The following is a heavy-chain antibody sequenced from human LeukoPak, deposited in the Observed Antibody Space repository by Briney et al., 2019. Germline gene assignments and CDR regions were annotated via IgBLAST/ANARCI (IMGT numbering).Heavy chain of an antibody. J-gene: IGHJ4*02. D-gene: IGHD4-17*01. CDR3: ARGEDYGTNSFDY. CDR2: ITTSGRTI. Sequence: PGGSLRLSCAASGFTFSSYEMNWVRQAPGKGLEWVSNITTSGRTIYYADSVKGRFTISRDNAKNSLYLQMNSLRAEDTAVYYCARGEDYGTNSFDYWGQGTLVTVSS. V-gene: IGHV3-48*03. CDR1: GFTFSSYE.